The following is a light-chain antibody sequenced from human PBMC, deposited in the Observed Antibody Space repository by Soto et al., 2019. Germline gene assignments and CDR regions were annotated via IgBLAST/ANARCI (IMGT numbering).Light chain of an antibody. V-gene: IGKV1-6*01. CDR1: QAIRVD. J-gene: IGKJ1*01. CDR3: LQDYNYPWT. Sequence: AIQMTQSPSSLSASVGDRVTITCRASQAIRVDLAWYQQKPGRAPKLLIYAASSLHSGVPSRFSGSGSGTDFTLTISSLQPEDFATYYCLQDYNYPWTFGQGTKVDNK. CDR2: AAS.